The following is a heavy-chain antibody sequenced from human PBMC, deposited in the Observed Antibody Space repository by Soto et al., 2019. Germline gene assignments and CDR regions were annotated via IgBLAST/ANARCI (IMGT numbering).Heavy chain of an antibody. J-gene: IGHJ4*02. Sequence: SETRSLACPVSGGSISSYYWRWSRPPPGRGRGWGGYIHYSGSTNYNPSLKSRVTTSVDTSKNQFSLKLSSVTAADTAVYYCARPYGSCFDHWGQGTLVTVSS. D-gene: IGHD3-10*01. CDR2: IHYSGST. V-gene: IGHV4-59*08. CDR1: GGSISSYY. CDR3: ARPYGSCFDH.